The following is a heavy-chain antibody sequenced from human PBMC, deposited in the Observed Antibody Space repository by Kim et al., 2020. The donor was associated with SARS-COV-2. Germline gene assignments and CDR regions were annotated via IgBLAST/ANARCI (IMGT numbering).Heavy chain of an antibody. Sequence: TYYADSVEGRFTISRDNSKNTLYLQMNSLRAEDTAVYYCARDTRYYAMDVWGQGTTVTVSS. J-gene: IGHJ6*01. CDR2: T. V-gene: IGHV3-53*01. CDR3: ARDTRYYAMDV.